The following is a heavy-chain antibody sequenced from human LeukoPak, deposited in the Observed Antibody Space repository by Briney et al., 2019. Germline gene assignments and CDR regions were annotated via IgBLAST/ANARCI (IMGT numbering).Heavy chain of an antibody. CDR1: GFTFSSYE. V-gene: IGHV3-48*03. D-gene: IGHD6-6*01. J-gene: IGHJ4*02. Sequence: GGSLRLSCAASGFTFSSYEMNWVRQAPGKGLEWVSYISSSGSTIYYADPVKGRFTISRDNAKNSLYLQMNSLRAEDTAVYYCARDSTSPFDYWGQGTLVTVSS. CDR3: ARDSTSPFDY. CDR2: ISSSGSTI.